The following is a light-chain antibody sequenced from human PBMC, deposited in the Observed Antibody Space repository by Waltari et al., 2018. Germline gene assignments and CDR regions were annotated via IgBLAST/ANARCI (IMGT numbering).Light chain of an antibody. J-gene: IGKJ2*01. Sequence: DVVMTQSALSLPVTLGQPASISCRSSQSLVHSDGNTYLNWFQQRPGQSPRRIIYKVSNRDSGVPDRFSGSGSGTDFTLKISRVEAEDVGVYYCMQGTHWLYTFGQGTKLEIK. CDR3: MQGTHWLYT. CDR2: KVS. CDR1: QSLVHSDGNTY. V-gene: IGKV2-30*02.